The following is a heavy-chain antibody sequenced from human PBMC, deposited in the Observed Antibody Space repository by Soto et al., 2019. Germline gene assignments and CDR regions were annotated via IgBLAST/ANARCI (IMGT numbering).Heavy chain of an antibody. Sequence: GASVKVSCKASGYSFTSYGISWVRQAPGQGLEWMGWISAYNGNTNYAQKLQGRVTMTTDTSTSTAYMEPRSLRSDDTAVYYCARYIRATNRGVHWFDPWGEGTLVTVSS. CDR1: GYSFTSYG. J-gene: IGHJ5*02. CDR3: ARYIRATNRGVHWFDP. V-gene: IGHV1-18*01. CDR2: ISAYNGNT. D-gene: IGHD1-26*01.